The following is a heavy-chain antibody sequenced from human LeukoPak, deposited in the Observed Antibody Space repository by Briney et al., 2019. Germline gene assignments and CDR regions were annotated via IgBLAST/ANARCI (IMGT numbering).Heavy chain of an antibody. CDR3: AHAGVLRYFAWLGFY. CDR1: GFTFSSYA. D-gene: IGHD3-9*01. J-gene: IGHJ4*02. V-gene: IGHV3-23*01. Sequence: PGGSLRLSCAASGFTFSSYAMSWVRQAPGKGLEWVSAISGSGGSTYYADSVKGRFTISRDNSKNTLYLQMNSLRAEDTAVYYCAHAGVLRYFAWLGFYWGQGTLVTVSS. CDR2: ISGSGGST.